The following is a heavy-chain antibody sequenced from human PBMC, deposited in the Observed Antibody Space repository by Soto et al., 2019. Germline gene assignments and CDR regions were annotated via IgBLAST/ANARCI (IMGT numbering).Heavy chain of an antibody. CDR3: AKGVDILTGYSMNY. CDR2: ISGSGGST. D-gene: IGHD3-9*01. Sequence: EAQLLESGGGLVQPGGSLRLSCAASGFTFSSYAMSWVRQAPGKGLEWVSAISGSGGSTYYADSVKGRFTISRDNSKNTLYLQMNSLRAEDTAVYYCAKGVDILTGYSMNYWGQGTLVTVSS. J-gene: IGHJ4*02. CDR1: GFTFSSYA. V-gene: IGHV3-23*01.